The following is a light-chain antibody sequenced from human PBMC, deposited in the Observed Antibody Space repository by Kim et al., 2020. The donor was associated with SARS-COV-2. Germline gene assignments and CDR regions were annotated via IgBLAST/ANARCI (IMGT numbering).Light chain of an antibody. CDR2: GKN. Sequence: LGQTVRSTCQGDNLRTDFASWYQQKPGQAPILVMFGKNNRPSGIPDRFSGSSSGNTASLTITGAQAEDEADYYCSSRDFGAYLVIFGGGTQLTVL. CDR3: SSRDFGAYLVI. CDR1: NLRTDF. J-gene: IGLJ2*01. V-gene: IGLV3-19*01.